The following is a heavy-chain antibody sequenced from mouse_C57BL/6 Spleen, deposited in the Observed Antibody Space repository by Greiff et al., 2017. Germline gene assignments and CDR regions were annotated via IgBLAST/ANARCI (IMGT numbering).Heavy chain of an antibody. CDR2: INYDGSST. CDR3: SRDTGTYWYFDV. Sequence: DVMLVEPEGGLVQPGSSLKLSCTASGFTFSDYYMAWVRQVPEKGLEWVANINYDGSSTYYLDSLKSRFIISRDNAKNSLYLQMSSLKSEDTATYYCSRDTGTYWYFDVWGTGTTVTVSS. J-gene: IGHJ1*03. D-gene: IGHD4-1*01. V-gene: IGHV5-16*01. CDR1: GFTFSDYY.